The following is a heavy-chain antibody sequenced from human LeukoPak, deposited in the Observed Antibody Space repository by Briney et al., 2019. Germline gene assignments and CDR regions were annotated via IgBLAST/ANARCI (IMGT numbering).Heavy chain of an antibody. J-gene: IGHJ6*02. V-gene: IGHV3-21*01. Sequence: GVSLRLTRAASGFIFNSYSMNWVRRAPGKGLEWVSSISSYSSYKDYADSVKGRFTISRDNAKKSLYLQMNTLRAEDTAVYYCASFDELHYYGVDDWGHGTTVIVS. CDR1: GFIFNSYS. CDR2: ISSYSSYK. CDR3: ASFDELHYYGVDD. D-gene: IGHD3-9*01.